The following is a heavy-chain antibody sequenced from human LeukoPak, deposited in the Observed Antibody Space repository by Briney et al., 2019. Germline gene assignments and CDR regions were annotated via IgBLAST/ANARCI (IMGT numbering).Heavy chain of an antibody. V-gene: IGHV3-33*01. CDR2: IWYDGSNK. CDR3: AREGPRGNSQFDY. J-gene: IGHJ4*02. D-gene: IGHD2/OR15-2a*01. CDR1: GFTFSNYG. Sequence: GGSLRLSCAASGFTFSNYGMHWVRQAPGKGLEWVALIWYDGSNKYYTGSVKGRLTISRDNSKDTLFLQMNSLRAEDTAVYYCAREGPRGNSQFDYWGQGTLVTVSS.